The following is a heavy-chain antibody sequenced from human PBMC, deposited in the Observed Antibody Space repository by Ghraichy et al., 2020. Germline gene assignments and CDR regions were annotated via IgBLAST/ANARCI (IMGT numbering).Heavy chain of an antibody. D-gene: IGHD6-6*01. J-gene: IGHJ6*02. CDR1: GYTFTSYY. Sequence: ASVKVSCKASGYTFTSYYMHWVRQAPGQGLEWMGIINPSGGSTSYAQKFQGRVTMTRDTSTSTVYMELSSLRSEDTAVYYCAREQSIAAPRIGGMDVWGQGTTVTVSS. V-gene: IGHV1-46*03. CDR3: AREQSIAAPRIGGMDV. CDR2: INPSGGST.